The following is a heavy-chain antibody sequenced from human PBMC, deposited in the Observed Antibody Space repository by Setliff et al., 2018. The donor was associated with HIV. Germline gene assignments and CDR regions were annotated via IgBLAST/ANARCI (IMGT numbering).Heavy chain of an antibody. V-gene: IGHV4-61*05. CDR3: ARGRLATLFGVVVPTVAAFDV. CDR2: IYYTGIT. CDR1: GDSIANNDYY. Sequence: SETLSLTCTVSGDSIANNDYYWSWIRQPPGKGLEWIGYIYYTGITNYNPSLNSRVTISVDTSKNQFSLNLTSVTAADTALYYCARGRLATLFGVVVPTVAAFDVWGQGTKVTVSS. D-gene: IGHD3-3*01. J-gene: IGHJ3*01.